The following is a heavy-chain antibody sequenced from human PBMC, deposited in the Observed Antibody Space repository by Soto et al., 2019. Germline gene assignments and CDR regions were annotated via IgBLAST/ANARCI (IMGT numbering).Heavy chain of an antibody. D-gene: IGHD5-12*01. CDR3: ARGGGDSGYDFKGPCDI. CDR1: GGSISSGGYY. Sequence: QVQLQKSGPGLVKPSQTLSLTCTVSGGSISSGGYYWSWIRQHPGKGLEWIGYIYYSGSTYYNPSLKCRVTISVDASKNQFCLKVSSVTAADTAVYFCARGGGDSGYDFKGPCDIWGQGTMVSVSS. V-gene: IGHV4-31*03. CDR2: IYYSGST. J-gene: IGHJ3*02.